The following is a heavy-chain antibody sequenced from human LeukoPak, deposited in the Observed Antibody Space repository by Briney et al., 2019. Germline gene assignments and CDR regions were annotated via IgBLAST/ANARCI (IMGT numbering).Heavy chain of an antibody. V-gene: IGHV4-59*01. CDR1: DGSINSYY. J-gene: IGHJ3*02. Sequence: PSETLSLTCSVSDGSINSYYWNWIRRPPGKGLEWIGYIYYNGNTNYSPSLKSRVTMSVDTSKNLFSLKVSSVTAADTAVYYCARDRPQNYYDSSGYDAFDIWGQGTMVTVSS. CDR2: IYYNGNT. CDR3: ARDRPQNYYDSSGYDAFDI. D-gene: IGHD3-22*01.